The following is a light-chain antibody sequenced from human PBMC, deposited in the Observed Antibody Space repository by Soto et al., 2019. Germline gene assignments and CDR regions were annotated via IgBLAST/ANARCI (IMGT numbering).Light chain of an antibody. CDR2: AAS. V-gene: IGKV1-39*01. CDR1: QSISSY. Sequence: DIQMTQSPSSLSASVGDRVTITCRASQSISSYLNWYQQKPGKAPKLLIYAASSLQSGVPSRFSGSGSGTDFTLTISSLQPEDFATYYCQQSYSTPPVFGPGTKGDIK. CDR3: QQSYSTPPV. J-gene: IGKJ3*01.